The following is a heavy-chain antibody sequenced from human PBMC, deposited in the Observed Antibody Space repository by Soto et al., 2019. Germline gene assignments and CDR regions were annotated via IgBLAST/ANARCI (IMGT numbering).Heavy chain of an antibody. CDR2: IDWDNNK. D-gene: IGHD3-10*01. CDR3: ARIPHYSDTYYMDS. CDR1: GFSLRATGTC. V-gene: IGHV2-70*01. Sequence: SGPTLVNPTQTLTLTCTFSGFSLRATGTCVTWIRQPPGKALEWLALIDWDNNKYYSTSLKTRLTISKDTSKNQVVLTMTNVDPVDTATYYCARIPHYSDTYYMDSWGQGALVTVSS. J-gene: IGHJ4*02.